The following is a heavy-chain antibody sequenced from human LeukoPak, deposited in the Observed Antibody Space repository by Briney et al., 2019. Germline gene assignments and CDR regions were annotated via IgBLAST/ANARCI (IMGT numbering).Heavy chain of an antibody. D-gene: IGHD3-10*01. V-gene: IGHV3-23*01. CDR3: AKSVVRGVIWGFDY. CDR2: ISGSGGST. CDR1: GFTFSSYA. J-gene: IGHJ4*02. Sequence: GGSLRLSCAASGFTFSSYAMSWVRQAPGKGLEWVSAISGSGGSTYYADSVKGRFTISRDNSKNTLSLQMNSLRAEDTAVYYCAKSVVRGVIWGFDYWGQGALVTVSS.